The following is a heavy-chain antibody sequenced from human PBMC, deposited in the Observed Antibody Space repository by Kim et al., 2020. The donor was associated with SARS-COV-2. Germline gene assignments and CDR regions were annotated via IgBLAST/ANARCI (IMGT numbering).Heavy chain of an antibody. CDR3: AKAPEIQLWLNWFDP. J-gene: IGHJ5*02. CDR2: ISGSGGST. V-gene: IGHV3-23*01. Sequence: GGSLRLSCAASGFTFSSYAMSWVRQAPGKGLEWVSAISGSGGSTYYADSVKGRFTISRDNSKNTLYLQMNSLRAEDTAVYYCAKAPEIQLWLNWFDPWGQGTLVTVSS. CDR1: GFTFSSYA. D-gene: IGHD5-18*01.